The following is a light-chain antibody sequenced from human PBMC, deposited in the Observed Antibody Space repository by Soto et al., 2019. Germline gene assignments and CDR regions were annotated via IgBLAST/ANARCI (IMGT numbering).Light chain of an antibody. CDR1: HVIGSY. J-gene: IGKJ5*01. CDR3: QQRQYWPPIT. V-gene: IGKV3-11*01. Sequence: EIVLTQCPAPLSFCPGERATLSCRARHVIGSYLACHQQKPGQPPILLIYDASNSATGIPTRFSGGGSGTYFTLTISSLEPEDCAIYYCQQRQYWPPITFGQGTRLEIK. CDR2: DAS.